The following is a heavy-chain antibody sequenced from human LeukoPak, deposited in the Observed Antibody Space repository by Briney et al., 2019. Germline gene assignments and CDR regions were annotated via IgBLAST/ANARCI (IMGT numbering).Heavy chain of an antibody. CDR2: ISAYNGNT. CDR3: AREVRFLEWLLGRNYYYGMDV. CDR1: GYTFTSYG. V-gene: IGHV1-18*01. J-gene: IGHJ6*02. Sequence: ASVKVSCKASGYTFTSYGISWVRQAPGQGLEWMGWISAYNGNTNYAQKLQGRVTITTDTSTSTAYMELRSLRSDDTAVYYCAREVRFLEWLLGRNYYYGMDVWGQGTTVTVSS. D-gene: IGHD3-3*01.